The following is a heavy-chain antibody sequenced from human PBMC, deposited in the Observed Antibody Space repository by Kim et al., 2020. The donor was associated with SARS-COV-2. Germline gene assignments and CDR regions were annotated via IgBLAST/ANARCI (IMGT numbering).Heavy chain of an antibody. Sequence: SETLSLTCTVSGGSISSGSYYWSWIRQPAGKGLEWIGRIYTSGSTNYNPSLKSRVTISVDTSKNQFSLKLSSVTAADTAVYYCARDKRQQLAAFDIWGQGTMVTVSS. J-gene: IGHJ3*02. D-gene: IGHD6-13*01. CDR2: IYTSGST. CDR1: GGSISSGSYY. V-gene: IGHV4-61*02. CDR3: ARDKRQQLAAFDI.